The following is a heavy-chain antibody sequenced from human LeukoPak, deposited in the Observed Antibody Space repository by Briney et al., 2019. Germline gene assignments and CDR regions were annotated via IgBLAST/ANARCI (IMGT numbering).Heavy chain of an antibody. Sequence: GGSLRLSCAASGFTFSSYGMHWVRRAPGKGLEWVAFIRYDGSNKYYADSVKGRFTISRDNSKNTLYLQMNSLRAEDTAVYYCAKAHGITIFGVVPDLDDAFDIWGQGTMVTVSS. CDR1: GFTFSSYG. V-gene: IGHV3-30*02. CDR3: AKAHGITIFGVVPDLDDAFDI. CDR2: IRYDGSNK. J-gene: IGHJ3*02. D-gene: IGHD3-3*01.